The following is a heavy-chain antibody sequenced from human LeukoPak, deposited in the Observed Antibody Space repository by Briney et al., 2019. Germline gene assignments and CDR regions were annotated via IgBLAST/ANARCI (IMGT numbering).Heavy chain of an antibody. CDR2: IYTSGRT. CDR1: GGSMSNYY. CDR3: ARISNYYDSSSYHNWFDP. V-gene: IGHV4-4*07. D-gene: IGHD3-22*01. J-gene: IGHJ5*02. Sequence: PSETLSLTYTVSGGSMSNYYWTWLRQPAGKGQEWIGRIYTSGRTNYNPSRKSRVTMSLDTSKNQFSGKLSSVTAADTAVYYCARISNYYDSSSYHNWFDPWGQGTLVTVSS.